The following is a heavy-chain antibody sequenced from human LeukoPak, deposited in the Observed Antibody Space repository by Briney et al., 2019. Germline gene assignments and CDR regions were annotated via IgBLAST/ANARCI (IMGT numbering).Heavy chain of an antibody. Sequence: SETLSLTCSVSAYSINTNSYWAWIRQPPGKGLEWIGSSHRGGNTYYHPSLKSRVTISIDTSKNQFSLNLYSVTAADTAVYYCARWLGNGFDMWGQGTVVTVSS. CDR1: AYSINTNSY. CDR3: ARWLGNGFDM. D-gene: IGHD3-22*01. CDR2: SHRGGNT. V-gene: IGHV4-38-2*01. J-gene: IGHJ3*02.